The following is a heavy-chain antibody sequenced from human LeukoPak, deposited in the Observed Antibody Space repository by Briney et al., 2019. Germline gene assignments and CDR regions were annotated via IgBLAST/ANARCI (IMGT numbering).Heavy chain of an antibody. CDR2: ISGSGGST. CDR3: ARDILGSQTPFDY. D-gene: IGHD1-26*01. J-gene: IGHJ4*02. Sequence: PGGTLRLSCAASGFTFSSYGMSWVRQAPGKGLEWVSAISGSGGSTYYADSVKGRFTISRDNAKNSLYLQMNSLRAEDTAVYYRARDILGSQTPFDYWGQGTLVTVSS. V-gene: IGHV3-23*01. CDR1: GFTFSSYG.